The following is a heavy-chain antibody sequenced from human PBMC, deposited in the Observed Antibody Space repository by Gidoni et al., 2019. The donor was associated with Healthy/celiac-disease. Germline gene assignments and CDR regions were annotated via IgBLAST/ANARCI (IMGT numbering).Heavy chain of an antibody. CDR3: ASSLYDSSGYYYDAFDI. CDR2: IYYSGST. Sequence: QLQLQESGPGLVKPSETLSLPCTVSGGSISSSSYYWGWIRQPPGKGLEWIGSIYYSGSTYYNPSLKSRVTISVDTSKNQFSLKLSSVTAADTAVYYCASSLYDSSGYYYDAFDIWGQGTMVTVSS. D-gene: IGHD3-22*01. V-gene: IGHV4-39*01. CDR1: GGSISSSSYY. J-gene: IGHJ3*02.